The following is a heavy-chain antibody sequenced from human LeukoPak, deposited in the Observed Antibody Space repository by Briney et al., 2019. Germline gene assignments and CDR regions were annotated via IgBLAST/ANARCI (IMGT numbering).Heavy chain of an antibody. CDR2: IYYSGST. D-gene: IGHD1-14*01. Sequence: SGTLSLTCTVSGGSISNYYWSWIRQPPGKGLEWIGYIYYSGSTNYNPSLMSRVTISVDTSKTQFSLKLSSVTAADTAVYYCARYRNEALFAFDIWGQGTMVTVSS. J-gene: IGHJ3*02. CDR3: ARYRNEALFAFDI. V-gene: IGHV4-59*13. CDR1: GGSISNYY.